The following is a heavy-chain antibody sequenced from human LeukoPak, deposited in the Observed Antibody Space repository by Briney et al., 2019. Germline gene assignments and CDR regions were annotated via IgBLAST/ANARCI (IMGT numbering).Heavy chain of an antibody. J-gene: IGHJ4*02. V-gene: IGHV4-39*02. D-gene: IGHD3-10*01. Sequence: SETLSLTCTVSGGSITSSTYYWGWIRQPPGKGLEWIGSIYNSGGTYYTPSLKSRVTISVDTSKSQFSLKLTSVTAADTAVYYCAREGRYYYGSRVDYWGQGTLVTVSS. CDR3: AREGRYYYGSRVDY. CDR2: IYNSGGT. CDR1: GGSITSSTYY.